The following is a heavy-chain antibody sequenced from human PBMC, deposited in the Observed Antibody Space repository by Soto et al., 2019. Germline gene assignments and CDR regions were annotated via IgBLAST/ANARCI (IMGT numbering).Heavy chain of an antibody. Sequence: HPGGSLRLSCVASGFTFSSYGMHWVRQAPGKGLEWVAVIWYDGSNKYYADSVKDRFTLSRGNSKSTLYLQMNSLRAEDTAVYYSARPLASGVGRYYYYGMDVWGQGTTVTVSS. CDR3: ARPLASGVGRYYYYGMDV. CDR2: IWYDGSNK. V-gene: IGHV3-30*06. J-gene: IGHJ6*02. CDR1: GFTFSSYG. D-gene: IGHD1-26*01.